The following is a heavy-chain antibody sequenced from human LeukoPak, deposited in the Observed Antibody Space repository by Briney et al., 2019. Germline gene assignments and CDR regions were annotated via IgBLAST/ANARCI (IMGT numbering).Heavy chain of an antibody. Sequence: GGSLRLSCAASGFTFSSYWMSWVRQAPGKGLEWVANIKQDGSEKYYVDSVKGRFTISRDNAENSLYLQMNSLRAEDTAVYYCARENDFWSGYSYFDYWGQGTLVTVSS. CDR1: GFTFSSYW. D-gene: IGHD3-3*01. CDR3: ARENDFWSGYSYFDY. V-gene: IGHV3-7*01. CDR2: IKQDGSEK. J-gene: IGHJ4*02.